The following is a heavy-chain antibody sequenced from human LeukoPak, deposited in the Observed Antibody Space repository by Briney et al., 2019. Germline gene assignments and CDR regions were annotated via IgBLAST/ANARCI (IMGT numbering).Heavy chain of an antibody. J-gene: IGHJ4*02. D-gene: IGHD3-22*01. Sequence: SETLSLTCTVSGYSISSGYYWGWIRQPPGMGLEWIGSIYHTGSTYYNPSLKSRVTISVDASKNQFSLKLSSVTAADTAVYYCARVPSTNYYDSSGYWGYFDYWGQGTLVTVSS. CDR3: ARVPSTNYYDSSGYWGYFDY. CDR2: IYHTGST. CDR1: GYSISSGYY. V-gene: IGHV4-38-2*02.